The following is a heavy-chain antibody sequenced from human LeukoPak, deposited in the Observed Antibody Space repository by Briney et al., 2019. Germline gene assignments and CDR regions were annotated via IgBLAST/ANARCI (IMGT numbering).Heavy chain of an antibody. D-gene: IGHD3-3*01. Sequence: GGSLRLSCAASGFTFSSYSMNWVRQAPGKGLEWVSSISSSSSYIYYADSVKGRFTISRDKSNNPLYLQMNNLKAEDTAVYYCASDFWSGYFTADYWGQGTLVTVSS. CDR1: GFTFSSYS. CDR3: ASDFWSGYFTADY. CDR2: ISSSSSYI. J-gene: IGHJ4*02. V-gene: IGHV3-21*06.